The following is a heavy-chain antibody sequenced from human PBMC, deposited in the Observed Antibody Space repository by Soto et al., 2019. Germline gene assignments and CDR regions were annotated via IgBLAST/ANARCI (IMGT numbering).Heavy chain of an antibody. CDR3: ARGGGLMAYPPDY. CDR1: GGTFSSYA. V-gene: IGHV1-69*12. J-gene: IGHJ4*02. D-gene: IGHD3-16*01. CDR2: IIPIFGTE. Sequence: QVQLVQSGAEVKKPGSSVKVSCKASGGTFSSYAISWVRQAPGQGLEWMGGIIPIFGTENYAKKFKGRVTITADESTRTASKELSSLRSEDTAVYYCARGGGLMAYPPDYWGQGTLVTVSS.